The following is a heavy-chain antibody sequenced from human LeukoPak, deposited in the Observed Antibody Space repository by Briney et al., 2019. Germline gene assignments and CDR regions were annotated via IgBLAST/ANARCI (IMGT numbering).Heavy chain of an antibody. CDR1: GFTFSNYI. D-gene: IGHD1-20*01. V-gene: IGHV3-48*02. Sequence: GESLRLSCAASGFTFSNYIMNWVRQAPGKGLEWLSYISSSSSPIYYADSVKGRFTISRDNAKNSLYLQMNSLRDEDTGVYYCARVNWNDVGSFDYWGQGTLVTVSS. J-gene: IGHJ4*02. CDR3: ARVNWNDVGSFDY. CDR2: ISSSSSPI.